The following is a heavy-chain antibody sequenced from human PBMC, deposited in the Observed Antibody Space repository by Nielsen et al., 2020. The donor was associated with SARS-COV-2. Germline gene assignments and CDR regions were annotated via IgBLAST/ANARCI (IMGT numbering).Heavy chain of an antibody. J-gene: IGHJ4*02. Sequence: GESLKISCAASGFTFSSYWMHWVRQAPGKGLVWVSRINSDGSSTSYADSVKGRFTISRDNAKNTLYLQMNSLRAEDTAVYYCAVAGYCSGGSCYEFDYWGQGTLVTVSS. D-gene: IGHD2-15*01. CDR2: INSDGSST. CDR3: AVAGYCSGGSCYEFDY. V-gene: IGHV3-74*01. CDR1: GFTFSSYW.